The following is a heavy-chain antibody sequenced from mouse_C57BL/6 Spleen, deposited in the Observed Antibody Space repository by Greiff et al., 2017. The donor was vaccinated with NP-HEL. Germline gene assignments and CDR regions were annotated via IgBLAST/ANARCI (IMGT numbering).Heavy chain of an antibody. CDR2: INPNNGGT. Sequence: VQLQQSGPELVKPGASVKISCKASGYTFTDYYMNWVKQSHGKSLEWIGDINPNNGGTSYNQKFKGKATLTVDKSSSTAYMELRSLTSEDSAVYYCARRGPLTGTFDYWGQGTTLTVSS. CDR3: ARRGPLTGTFDY. J-gene: IGHJ2*01. V-gene: IGHV1-26*01. CDR1: GYTFTDYY. D-gene: IGHD4-1*01.